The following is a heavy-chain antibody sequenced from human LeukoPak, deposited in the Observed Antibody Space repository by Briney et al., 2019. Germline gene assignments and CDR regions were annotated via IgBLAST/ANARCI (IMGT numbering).Heavy chain of an antibody. Sequence: GGSLRLSCAASGFTFSDHNMDWVRQAPGKGLEWVGRTRNKANSYTTEYAASVKGRFTISRDDSKNSLYLQMNSLKTEDTAVYYCARDGPRNSYSYYYGMDVWGQGTTVTVSS. CDR2: TRNKANSYTT. J-gene: IGHJ6*02. CDR3: ARDGPRNSYSYYYGMDV. V-gene: IGHV3-72*01. D-gene: IGHD5-18*01. CDR1: GFTFSDHN.